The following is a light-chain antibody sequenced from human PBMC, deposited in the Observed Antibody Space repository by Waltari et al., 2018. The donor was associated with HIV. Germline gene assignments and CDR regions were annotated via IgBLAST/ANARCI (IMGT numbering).Light chain of an antibody. V-gene: IGLV3-19*01. CDR2: GKN. CDR1: SPRSYY. J-gene: IGLJ2*01. CDR3: NSRDSSGNPHVV. Sequence: SSELTQDPAVSVALGQTVRIPCQGDSPRSYYACWYQQKPGQAPVLVIYGKNNRPSGIPDRFSGSSSGNTASLTITGAQAEDEADYYCNSRDSSGNPHVVFGGGTKLTVL.